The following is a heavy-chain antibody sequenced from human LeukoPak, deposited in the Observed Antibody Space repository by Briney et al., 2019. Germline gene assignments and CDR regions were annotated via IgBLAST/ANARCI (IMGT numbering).Heavy chain of an antibody. CDR2: IYTSGST. CDR1: GGSISSYY. CDR3: ARDPPLGVVVGEFSP. J-gene: IGHJ5*02. Sequence: PSETLSLTCTVSGGSISSYYWSWIRQPAGKGLEWIGRIYTSGSTNYNPSLKSRVTMSVDTSKNQFSLKLSSVTAADTAVYYCARDPPLGVVVGEFSPWGQGTLVTVSS. V-gene: IGHV4-4*07. D-gene: IGHD3-10*01.